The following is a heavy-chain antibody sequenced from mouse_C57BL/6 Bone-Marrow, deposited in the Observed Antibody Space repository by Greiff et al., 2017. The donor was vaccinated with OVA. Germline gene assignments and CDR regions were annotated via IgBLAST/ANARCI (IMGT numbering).Heavy chain of an antibody. CDR2: IDPENGDT. CDR1: GFNIKDDY. D-gene: IGHD2-4*01. V-gene: IGHV14-4*01. CDR3: TTGYYDYGGYFDY. J-gene: IGHJ2*01. Sequence: VHVKQSGAELVRPGASVKLSCTASGFNIKDDYMHWVKQRPEQGLEWIGWIDPENGDTEYASKFQGKATITADTSSNTAYLQLSSLTSEDTAVYDCTTGYYDYGGYFDYWGQGTTLTVSS.